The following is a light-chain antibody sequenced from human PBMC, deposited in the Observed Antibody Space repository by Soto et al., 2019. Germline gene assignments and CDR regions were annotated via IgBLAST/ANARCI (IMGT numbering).Light chain of an antibody. Sequence: IQMTQSPSILSASVGDRVTITCRACQSISTWLAWYQQKPEKAPKLLIHDASTLESGVPSRFSGSGSGTEFTLTISSLQPDDFATYYCQQYNSYSRTFGQGTRVEV. J-gene: IGKJ1*01. CDR1: QSISTW. V-gene: IGKV1-5*01. CDR2: DAS. CDR3: QQYNSYSRT.